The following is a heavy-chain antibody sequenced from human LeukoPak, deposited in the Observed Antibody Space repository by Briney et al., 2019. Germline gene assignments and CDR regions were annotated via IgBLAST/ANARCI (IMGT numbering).Heavy chain of an antibody. D-gene: IGHD5-18*01. V-gene: IGHV4-38-2*02. J-gene: IGHJ4*02. CDR2: IYHSGST. Sequence: SETLSLTCAVSGYSISSGYYWGWIRQPPGKGLEWIGSIYHSGSTYYNPSLKSRVTISVDTSKNQFSLKLSSVTAADTAVYYCAREAHTAMFNFSFDYWGQGTLVTVSS. CDR1: GYSISSGYY. CDR3: AREAHTAMFNFSFDY.